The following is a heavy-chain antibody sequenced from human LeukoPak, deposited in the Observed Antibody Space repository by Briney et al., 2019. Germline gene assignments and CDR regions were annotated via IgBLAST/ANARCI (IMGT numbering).Heavy chain of an antibody. V-gene: IGHV1-2*06. CDR3: ARDYGSNSGLDY. CDR1: GYTFTAYY. Sequence: ASVKVSCKASGYTFTAYYMHWVRQAPGQGLEWVGRINPVSGGTDYAQNFQGRVTMTRDTSISTAYMDLSSLRSDDTAVYYCARDYGSNSGLDYWGQGTLVTVSS. CDR2: INPVSGGT. D-gene: IGHD4-23*01. J-gene: IGHJ4*02.